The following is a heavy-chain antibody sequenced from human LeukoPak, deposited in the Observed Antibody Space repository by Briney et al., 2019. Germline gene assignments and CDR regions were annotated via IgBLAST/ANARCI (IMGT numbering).Heavy chain of an antibody. D-gene: IGHD1-14*01. Sequence: GSLRLSCAASGFTFNNAWMTWVRQAPGKGLEWVSYISSSGSTIYYADSVKGRFTISRDNAKNSLYLQMNSLRAEDTAVYYCARTGNHRWFDPWGQGTLVTVSS. J-gene: IGHJ5*02. CDR1: GFTFNNAW. CDR3: ARTGNHRWFDP. CDR2: ISSSGSTI. V-gene: IGHV3-48*04.